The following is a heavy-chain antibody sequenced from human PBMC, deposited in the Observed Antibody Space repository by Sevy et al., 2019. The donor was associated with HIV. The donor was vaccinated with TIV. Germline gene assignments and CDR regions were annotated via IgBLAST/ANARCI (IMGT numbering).Heavy chain of an antibody. J-gene: IGHJ4*02. CDR3: ARYESYYDSSGYLH. Sequence: GESLKISCKASGYTFTSYGISWVRQAPGQGLEWMGWISAYNGNTNYAQKLQGRVTMTTDTSTSTAYMELRSLRSDDTAVYYCARYESYYDSSGYLHWGQGTLVTVSS. CDR2: ISAYNGNT. D-gene: IGHD3-22*01. V-gene: IGHV1-18*01. CDR1: GYTFTSYG.